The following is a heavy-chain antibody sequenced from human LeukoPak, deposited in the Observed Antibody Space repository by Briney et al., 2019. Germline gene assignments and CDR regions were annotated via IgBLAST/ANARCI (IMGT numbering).Heavy chain of an antibody. J-gene: IGHJ4*02. Sequence: GAPVKVSCKASGYTFTGYYMHWMRQAPGQGPEWMGIINPRGGSTDYARKFQGRITMTSDTSTSTVYMELNSLTSDDTAIYFCARVGSAAATADYWGQGTLVTVSS. D-gene: IGHD6-25*01. V-gene: IGHV1-46*01. CDR1: GYTFTGYY. CDR2: INPRGGST. CDR3: ARVGSAAATADY.